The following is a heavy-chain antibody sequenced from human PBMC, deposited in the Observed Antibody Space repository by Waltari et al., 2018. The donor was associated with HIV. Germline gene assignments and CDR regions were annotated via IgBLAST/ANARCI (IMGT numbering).Heavy chain of an antibody. J-gene: IGHJ6*02. CDR2: ISYDGDQ. Sequence: QVQLVESGGGVVQPGGSLRLSCAAYGSAFKHFATPWVRQAPGKGLEWVAVISYDGDQYYADSVKGRFTISRDNSKKSLFLQMSSLRPEDSTVYYCAKVAGRSGSYSHYYYGMDVWGQGTTVTVS. CDR3: AKVAGRSGSYSHYYYGMDV. D-gene: IGHD1-26*01. V-gene: IGHV3-30*18. CDR1: GSAFKHFA.